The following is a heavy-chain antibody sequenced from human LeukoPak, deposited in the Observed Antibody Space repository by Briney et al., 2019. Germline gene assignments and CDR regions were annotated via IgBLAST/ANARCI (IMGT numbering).Heavy chain of an antibody. CDR3: ARVLPPGTYYFDY. D-gene: IGHD1-7*01. Sequence: PSETLSLTCTVSGGSISSSRFYWGWIRQPPGKGLEGIGEINHSGSTNYSPSLKSRVTISVDTSKNQFSLKLSSVTAADTAVYYCARVLPPGTYYFDYWGQGTLVTVSS. CDR1: GGSISSSRFY. J-gene: IGHJ4*02. CDR2: INHSGST. V-gene: IGHV4-39*07.